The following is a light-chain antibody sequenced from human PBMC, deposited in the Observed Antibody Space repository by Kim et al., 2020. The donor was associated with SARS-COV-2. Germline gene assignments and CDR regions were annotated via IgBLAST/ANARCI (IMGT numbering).Light chain of an antibody. J-gene: IGKJ5*01. CDR3: LQHSTYPIT. CDR1: QDIRND. V-gene: IGKV1-17*01. Sequence: ASVGDRVTITCRESQDIRNDLGWYQQNPGRAPMRLMYGASSLQSGVPSRFSGSGSGTEFTLTISSVQPEDFATYFCLQHSTYPITFGQGARLEIK. CDR2: GAS.